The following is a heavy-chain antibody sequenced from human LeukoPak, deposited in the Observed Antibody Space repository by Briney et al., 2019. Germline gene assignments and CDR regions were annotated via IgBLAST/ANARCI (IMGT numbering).Heavy chain of an antibody. D-gene: IGHD3-3*01. CDR1: GGSFSGYY. V-gene: IGHV4-34*01. Sequence: SETLSLTCAVYGGSFSGYYWSWIRQPPGKGLEWIGEINHSGSTNYNPSLKSRVTISVDTSKNQFSLKLSSVTAAETAVYYCARGSGFWSGYFIFDYWGQGTLVTVSS. J-gene: IGHJ4*02. CDR3: ARGSGFWSGYFIFDY. CDR2: INHSGST.